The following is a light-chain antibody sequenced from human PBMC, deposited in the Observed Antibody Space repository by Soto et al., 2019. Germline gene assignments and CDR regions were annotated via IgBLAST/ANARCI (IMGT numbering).Light chain of an antibody. J-gene: IGLJ1*01. V-gene: IGLV2-23*01. CDR3: CSYAGSDTYV. CDR2: EGF. CDR1: SSDVGSGNV. Sequence: QSALTQPASVSGSPGQSITISCTGTSSDVGSGNVVSWYQHYPGRAPQLMIYEGFKRPSGVSSRFSGSKSGNTASLTISGLQAGDEAEYHCCSYAGSDTYVFGSGTKLTVL.